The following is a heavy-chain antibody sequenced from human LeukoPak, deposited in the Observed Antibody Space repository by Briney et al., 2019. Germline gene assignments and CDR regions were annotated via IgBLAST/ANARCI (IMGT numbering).Heavy chain of an antibody. D-gene: IGHD3-22*01. J-gene: IGHJ4*02. CDR1: GGTFSSYT. Sequence: GASVKVSCKASGGTFSSYTISWVRQAPGQGLEWMGRIIPILGIANYAQKFQGRVTITADESTSTAYMELSSLRSEDTAVYYCARVPLDYYDSSDLDYWGQGTLVTVSS. CDR3: ARVPLDYYDSSDLDY. V-gene: IGHV1-69*02. CDR2: IIPILGIA.